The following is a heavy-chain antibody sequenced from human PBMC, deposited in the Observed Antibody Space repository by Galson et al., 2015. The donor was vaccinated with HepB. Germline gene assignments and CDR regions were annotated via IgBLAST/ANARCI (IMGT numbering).Heavy chain of an antibody. CDR1: GFTFSSYW. Sequence: SLRLSCAASGFTFSSYWMSWVRQAPGKGLEWVANIKQDGSEKYYVDSVKGRFTISRDNAKNSLYLQMNSLRAEDTAVYYCARGGRLVRTYYYYGMDVWGQGTTVTVSS. CDR2: IKQDGSEK. V-gene: IGHV3-7*03. CDR3: ARGGRLVRTYYYYGMDV. D-gene: IGHD6-19*01. J-gene: IGHJ6*02.